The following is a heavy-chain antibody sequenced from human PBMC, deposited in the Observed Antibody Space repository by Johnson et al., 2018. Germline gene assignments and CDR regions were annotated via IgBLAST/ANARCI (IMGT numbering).Heavy chain of an antibody. CDR3: AGGGTSDAFDI. V-gene: IGHV3-64*01. CDR1: GFTFSSYA. Sequence: VQLVESGGGVVQPGRSLRLSCAASGFTFSSYAMHWVRQAPGKGLEYVSAISSNGGSTYYANSVKGRFTISRDNSKNTLYLQMGSLRAEDMAVYYCAGGGTSDAFDIWGQGTMVTVSS. J-gene: IGHJ3*02. CDR2: ISSNGGST. D-gene: IGHD1-1*01.